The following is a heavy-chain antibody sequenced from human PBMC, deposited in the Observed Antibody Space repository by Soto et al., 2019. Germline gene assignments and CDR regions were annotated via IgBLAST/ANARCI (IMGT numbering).Heavy chain of an antibody. CDR1: GGSISSYY. J-gene: IGHJ4*02. V-gene: IGHV4-59*01. Sequence: PSETLSLTCTVSGGSISSYYWSWIRQPPGKGLEWIGYIYYSGSTNYNPSLKSRVTISVDTSKNQFSLKLSSVTAADTAVYYCARIIAARYVSNWGQGTLVTVSS. CDR2: IYYSGST. CDR3: ARIIAARYVSN. D-gene: IGHD6-6*01.